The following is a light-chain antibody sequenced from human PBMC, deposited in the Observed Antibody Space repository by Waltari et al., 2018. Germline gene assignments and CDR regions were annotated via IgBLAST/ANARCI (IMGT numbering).Light chain of an antibody. CDR3: QQYAYWWT. V-gene: IGKV3-20*01. CDR2: DAS. Sequence: DIVLTQSPGTLSLSPGERATLSCRASQAVGNNYIAWYQQKPGQAPRRLIYDASHRATGIPDRFSGSGSGTEFTLTISRLEPEDFAVYYCQQYAYWWTFGQGTKVEIK. CDR1: QAVGNNY. J-gene: IGKJ1*01.